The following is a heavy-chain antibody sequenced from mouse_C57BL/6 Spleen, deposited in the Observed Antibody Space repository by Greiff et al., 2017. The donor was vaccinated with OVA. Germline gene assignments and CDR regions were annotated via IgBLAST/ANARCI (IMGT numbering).Heavy chain of an antibody. Sequence: QVQLKQSGAELVRPGSSVKLSCKASGYTFTSYWMHWVKQRPIQGLEWIGNIDPSDSETHYNQKFKDKATLTVDKSSSTAYMQLSSLTSEDSAVYYCARELTFGGNYWGQGTTLTVAS. CDR2: IDPSDSET. D-gene: IGHD5-1*01. CDR3: ARELTFGGNY. J-gene: IGHJ2*01. V-gene: IGHV1-52*01. CDR1: GYTFTSYW.